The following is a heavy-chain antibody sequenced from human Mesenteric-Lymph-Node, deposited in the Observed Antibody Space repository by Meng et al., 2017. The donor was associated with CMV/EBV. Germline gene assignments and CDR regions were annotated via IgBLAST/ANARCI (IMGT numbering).Heavy chain of an antibody. J-gene: IGHJ4*02. D-gene: IGHD3-9*01. Sequence: RAISGDSVSCNIATWHWIRQSPSRGLEWLGRTYYRSKWYNDYAPSVKSRITINPDTSKNQFSLHLNSVTPEDTAVYYCATGSDCDYWGRGTLVTVSS. V-gene: IGHV6-1*01. CDR1: GDSVSCNIAT. CDR3: ATGSDCDY. CDR2: TYYRSKWYN.